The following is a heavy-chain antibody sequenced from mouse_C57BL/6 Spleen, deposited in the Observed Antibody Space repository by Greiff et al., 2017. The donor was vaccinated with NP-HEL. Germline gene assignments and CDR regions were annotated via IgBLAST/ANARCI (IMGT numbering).Heavy chain of an antibody. CDR3: ARGGVIPY. Sequence: VQLQQSGPELVKPGASVKISCKASGYAFSSSWLNWVKQRPGKGLEWIGRIYPGDGDTNYNGKFKGKATLTADKSSSTAYMQLSSLTSEDSAVYFCARGGVIPYWGQGTTLTVSS. J-gene: IGHJ2*01. V-gene: IGHV1-82*01. D-gene: IGHD1-1*01. CDR1: GYAFSSSW. CDR2: IYPGDGDT.